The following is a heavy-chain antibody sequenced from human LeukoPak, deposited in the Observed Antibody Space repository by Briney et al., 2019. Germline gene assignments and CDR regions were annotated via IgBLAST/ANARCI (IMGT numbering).Heavy chain of an antibody. CDR2: ISYDGSNK. D-gene: IGHD5-24*01. V-gene: IGHV3-30-3*01. J-gene: IGHJ4*02. CDR3: ARGGDGYNWSFGY. Sequence: GGSLRLSCAASGFTFSSYAMHWVRQAPGKGLEWVAVISYDGSNKYYADSVKGRFTISRDNSKNTLYLQMNSLRAEDTAVYYCARGGDGYNWSFGYWGQGTLVTVSS. CDR1: GFTFSSYA.